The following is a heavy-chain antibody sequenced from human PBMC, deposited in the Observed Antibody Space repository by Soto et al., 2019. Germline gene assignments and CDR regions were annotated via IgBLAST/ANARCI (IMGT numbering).Heavy chain of an antibody. Sequence: SETLSLTCTVSGGSITNHYWSWIRQPPGKGLEWIGYVDVRGSTNYSPSLKSRVTISVDTSKNQFSLKLSSVTAADTAVYYCARGFRVAATRWWFDPWGQGTLVTV. D-gene: IGHD2-15*01. V-gene: IGHV4-59*11. J-gene: IGHJ5*02. CDR2: VDVRGST. CDR3: ARGFRVAATRWWFDP. CDR1: GGSITNHY.